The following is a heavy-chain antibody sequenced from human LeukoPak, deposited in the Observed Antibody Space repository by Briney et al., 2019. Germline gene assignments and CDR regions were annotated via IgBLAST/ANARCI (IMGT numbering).Heavy chain of an antibody. D-gene: IGHD1-26*01. V-gene: IGHV4-59*08. CDR2: IYYSGST. Sequence: SETLSLTCTVSSGSISSYYWSWIRQPPGKGLEWIGEIYYSGSTNYNPSLKSRVSISVDTSKNQFSLRLSSVTAADTAVYYCARRIVGATYDAFDIWGQGTMVTVSS. J-gene: IGHJ3*02. CDR1: SGSISSYY. CDR3: ARRIVGATYDAFDI.